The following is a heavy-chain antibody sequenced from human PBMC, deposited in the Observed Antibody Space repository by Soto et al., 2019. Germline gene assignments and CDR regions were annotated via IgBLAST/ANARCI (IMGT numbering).Heavy chain of an antibody. CDR1: GFTFSSYA. CDR3: ARVLRIRGGRYYYGMDV. CDR2: ISYDGSNK. V-gene: IGHV3-30-3*01. J-gene: IGHJ6*02. Sequence: GQLVESGGGVAQPGRSLRLSCAASGFTFSSYAMHWVRQTPGQGLEWVAVISYDGSNKYYADSVKGRFTISRDNSNDTVYLQTNSLRTEDTAVYFCARVLRIRGGRYYYGMDVWGQGTTVTVSS. D-gene: IGHD3-10*01.